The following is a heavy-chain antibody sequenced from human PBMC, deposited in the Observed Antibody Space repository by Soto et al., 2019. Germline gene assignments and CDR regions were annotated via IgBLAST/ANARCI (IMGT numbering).Heavy chain of an antibody. CDR3: AKEFVYDSSGSLPYFDY. V-gene: IGHV3-23*01. J-gene: IGHJ4*02. D-gene: IGHD3-22*01. Sequence: GGSVRLSCAASGFSFSSYAMSWVRQALGKWLEWVSAISGSGGSTYYADSVKGQFTISRDNSKNTLYLQMKSLRAEDTAVYYCAKEFVYDSSGSLPYFDYWGQGTLVTASS. CDR1: GFSFSSYA. CDR2: ISGSGGST.